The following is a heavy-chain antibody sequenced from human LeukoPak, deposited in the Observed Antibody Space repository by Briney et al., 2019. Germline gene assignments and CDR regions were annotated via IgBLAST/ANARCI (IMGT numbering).Heavy chain of an antibody. CDR2: IYHSGST. CDR1: GYSISSGYY. CDR3: ARVGDYGDYVGEFDY. J-gene: IGHJ4*02. V-gene: IGHV4-38-2*02. Sequence: SETLPLTCTVSGYSISSGYYWGWIRQPPGKGLEWIGSIYHSGSTYYNPSLKSRVTISVDTSKNQFSLKLSSVTAADTAVYYCARVGDYGDYVGEFDYWGQGTLVTVSS. D-gene: IGHD4-17*01.